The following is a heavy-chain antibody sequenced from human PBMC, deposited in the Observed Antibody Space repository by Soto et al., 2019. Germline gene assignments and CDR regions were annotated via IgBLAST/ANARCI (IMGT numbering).Heavy chain of an antibody. CDR1: GFTFSSYG. D-gene: IGHD4-17*01. Sequence: GGSLRLSCAASGFTFSSYGMHWVRQAPGKGLEWVAVIWYDGSNKYYADSVKGRFTISRDNSKNTLYLQMNSLRAEDTAVYYCARVVDYGDPSVEYYFDYWGQGTLVTVSS. CDR3: ARVVDYGDPSVEYYFDY. J-gene: IGHJ4*02. CDR2: IWYDGSNK. V-gene: IGHV3-33*01.